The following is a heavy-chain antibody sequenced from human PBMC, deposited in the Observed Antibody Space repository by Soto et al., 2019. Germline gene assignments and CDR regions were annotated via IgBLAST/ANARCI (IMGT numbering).Heavy chain of an antibody. Sequence: LRLSCAASGFTFSSYAMSWVRQAPGKGLEWVSAISGSGGSTYYADSVKGRFTISRDNSKNTLYLQMNSLRAEDTAVYYCAKSPKYYDYVWGSYRYYFDYWGQGTLVTVSS. CDR1: GFTFSSYA. D-gene: IGHD3-16*02. V-gene: IGHV3-23*01. CDR3: AKSPKYYDYVWGSYRYYFDY. J-gene: IGHJ4*02. CDR2: ISGSGGST.